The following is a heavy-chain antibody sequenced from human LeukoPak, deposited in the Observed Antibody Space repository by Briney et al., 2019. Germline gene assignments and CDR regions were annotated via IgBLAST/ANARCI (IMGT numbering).Heavy chain of an antibody. V-gene: IGHV3-23*01. CDR3: AKTAVTVTTYYYYYGMDV. CDR2: ISGSGGSA. J-gene: IGHJ6*02. Sequence: PGGSLRLSCTASGLTFTYYAMTWVRQAPGKGLEWVSLISGSGGSAKYADSVKGRFTISRDNSKNTPFLQMSSLRAEDTAIYYCAKTAVTVTTYYYYYGMDVWGQGTTVTVSS. CDR1: GLTFTYYA. D-gene: IGHD4-17*01.